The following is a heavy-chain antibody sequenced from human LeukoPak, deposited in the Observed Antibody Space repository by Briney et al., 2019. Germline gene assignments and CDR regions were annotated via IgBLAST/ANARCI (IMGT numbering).Heavy chain of an antibody. D-gene: IGHD6-19*01. CDR3: ARDRIAVAGTNYYYGMDV. CDR2: ISAYNGNT. Sequence: ASVKVFCRACGYTFTSYGISGVRRAPGQGRVWMGWISAYNGNTNYAQTLQGRVTMTTDESTSTAYIELRSLRSDDKAVYYCARDRIAVAGTNYYYGMDVWGKGTTVTVSS. CDR1: GYTFTSYG. J-gene: IGHJ6*04. V-gene: IGHV1-18*04.